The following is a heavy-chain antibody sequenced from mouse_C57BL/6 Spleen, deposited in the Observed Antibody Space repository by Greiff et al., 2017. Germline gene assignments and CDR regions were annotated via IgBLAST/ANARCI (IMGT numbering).Heavy chain of an antibody. V-gene: IGHV1-52*01. D-gene: IGHD2-4*01. CDR1: GYTFTSYW. J-gene: IGHJ3*01. CDR3: ARSRGGAYDYPFAD. CDR2: IDPSDSDT. Sequence: QVQLQQPGAELVRPGSSVKLSCKASGYTFTSYWMHWVKQRPIQGLEWIGNIDPSDSDTHYNQKFKDKATLTVDKSSSTAYMQLSSLTSEYSAVYYCARSRGGAYDYPFADGGQGTLVTVSA.